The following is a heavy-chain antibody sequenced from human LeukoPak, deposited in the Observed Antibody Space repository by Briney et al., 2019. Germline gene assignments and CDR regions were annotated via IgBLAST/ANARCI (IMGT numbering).Heavy chain of an antibody. D-gene: IGHD1-26*01. V-gene: IGHV3-21*01. CDR2: ISSGSGYI. J-gene: IGHJ4*02. Sequence: GGSLRLSCAASGFTFSTYRMNWVRQAPGKGLEWVSSISSGSGYIYYADSVKGRFTISRDNAKNSLYLQMNSLRAEDTAVYYCARDSGSYYAFDYWGQGTLVTVSS. CDR1: GFTFSTYR. CDR3: ARDSGSYYAFDY.